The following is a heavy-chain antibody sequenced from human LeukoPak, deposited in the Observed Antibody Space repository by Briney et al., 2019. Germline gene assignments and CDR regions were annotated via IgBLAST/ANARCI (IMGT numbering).Heavy chain of an antibody. CDR2: ISRGGDMT. CDR3: AKIGVIANWYFDL. D-gene: IGHD2-21*01. J-gene: IGHJ2*01. Sequence: GGFLRLSCAASGFAFGNTGMSWVRQTPGTGLEWVSSISRGGDMTFYADSVRGRFTVSRDNSINTLYLQMNSLRAEDTAVYFCAKIGVIANWYFDLWGRGTLVTVSS. V-gene: IGHV3-23*01. CDR1: GFAFGNTG.